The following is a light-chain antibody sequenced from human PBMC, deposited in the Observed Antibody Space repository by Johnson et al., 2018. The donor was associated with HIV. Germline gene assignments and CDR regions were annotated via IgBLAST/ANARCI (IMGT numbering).Light chain of an antibody. V-gene: IGLV1-51*02. CDR3: GTWDSSPGAVYV. Sequence: QSVLTQPPSVSAAPGQKVTISCSGSSSNIGNNYVSWYQQLPGTAPKLLIYENNKRPSGIPDRFSGSKSGTSATLGITGLQTGDEADYYCGTWDSSPGAVYVLATGTRVTVL. CDR2: ENN. CDR1: SSNIGNNY. J-gene: IGLJ1*01.